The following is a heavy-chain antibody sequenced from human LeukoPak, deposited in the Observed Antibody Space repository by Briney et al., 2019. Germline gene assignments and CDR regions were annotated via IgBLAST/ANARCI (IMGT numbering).Heavy chain of an antibody. D-gene: IGHD3-10*01. CDR1: GFTFSNAW. CDR2: IKSKTDGGTT. V-gene: IGHV3-15*01. CDR3: ATDQGYGSGSYYWFDP. Sequence: GGSLRLSCAASGFTFSNAWMSWVRQAPGKGLEWVGRIKSKTDGGTTDYAAPVKGRFTSSRDDSKNTMYLQMNSLKTEDTAVYYCATDQGYGSGSYYWFDPWGQGTLVTVSS. J-gene: IGHJ5*02.